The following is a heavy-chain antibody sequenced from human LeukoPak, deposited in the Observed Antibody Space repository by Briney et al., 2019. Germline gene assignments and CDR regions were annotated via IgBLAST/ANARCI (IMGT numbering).Heavy chain of an antibody. CDR1: EFTFTSYS. CDR3: AKGGKWDVTPFDY. J-gene: IGHJ4*02. V-gene: IGHV3-23*01. D-gene: IGHD1-26*01. CDR2: ISGGGGST. Sequence: GGSLRLSCAASEFTFTSYSMNWVRQAPGKGLEWVSTISGGGGSTYYADSVKGRFTISRDNSKNTLYLQVNSLRAEDTAVYYCAKGGKWDVTPFDYRGQGTLVTVSS.